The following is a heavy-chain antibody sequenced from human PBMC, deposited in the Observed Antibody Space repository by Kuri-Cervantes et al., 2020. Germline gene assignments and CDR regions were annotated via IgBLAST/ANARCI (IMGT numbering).Heavy chain of an antibody. V-gene: IGHV1-8*01. J-gene: IGHJ6*02. D-gene: IGHD3-10*01. CDR1: GHTFTSYD. Sequence: ASVKVSCKASGHTFTSYDINWVRQATGQGLEWMGWMNPNSGNTGYAQKFQGRVTMTTDTSTSTAYMELRSLRSDDTAVYYCARLFRSYYGSGSYKVYYYGMDVWGQGTTVTVSS. CDR2: MNPNSGNT. CDR3: ARLFRSYYGSGSYKVYYYGMDV.